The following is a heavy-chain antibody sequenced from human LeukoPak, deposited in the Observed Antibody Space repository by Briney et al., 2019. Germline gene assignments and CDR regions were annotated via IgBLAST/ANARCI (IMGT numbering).Heavy chain of an antibody. CDR3: ARVLGGGASDY. CDR2: ISGSSYT. V-gene: IGHV3-11*05. Sequence: GGSLRLSCAASGLSFSDYFMGWMRQAPGKGLEFVSYISGSSYTSYADSVKGRFTISRDNAKKSLDLQMSSLRAEDTAMYYCARVLGGGASDYWGQGTLVSVSS. CDR1: GLSFSDYF. D-gene: IGHD1-26*01. J-gene: IGHJ4*02.